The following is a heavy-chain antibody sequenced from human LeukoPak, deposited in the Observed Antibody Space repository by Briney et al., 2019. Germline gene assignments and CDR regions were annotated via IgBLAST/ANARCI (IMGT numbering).Heavy chain of an antibody. D-gene: IGHD1-26*01. V-gene: IGHV4-59*12. CDR3: ARTNSGSYFSLGVARNFDY. J-gene: IGHJ4*02. CDR2: IYYSGTT. Sequence: SETLSLTCTVSGGSISNYYWSWIRQPPGKGLEWIGYIYYSGTTNYNPSLKSRVTISVDTSKNQFSLKLSSVTAADTAVYYCARTNSGSYFSLGVARNFDYWGQGTLVTVSS. CDR1: GGSISNYY.